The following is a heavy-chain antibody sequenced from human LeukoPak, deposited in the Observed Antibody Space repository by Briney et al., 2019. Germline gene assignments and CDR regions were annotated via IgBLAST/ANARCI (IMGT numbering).Heavy chain of an antibody. CDR2: ISGSGGST. V-gene: IGHV3-23*01. CDR1: GFTFSSYA. J-gene: IGHJ4*02. Sequence: GGSLRLSCAASGFTFSSYAMSWVRQAPGKGLEWVSAISGSGGSTYYADSVKGRFAISRDNSKNTLYLQMNSLRAEDTAVYYCAKLKYDYTSDSPHDYWGQGTLVTVSS. CDR3: AKLKYDYTSDSPHDY. D-gene: IGHD4-11*01.